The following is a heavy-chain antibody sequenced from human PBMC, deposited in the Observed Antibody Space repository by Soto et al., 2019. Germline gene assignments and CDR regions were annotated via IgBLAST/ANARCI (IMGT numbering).Heavy chain of an antibody. CDR3: ARGNVANYFEP. CDR2: VYPSDSTV. J-gene: IGHJ5*02. Sequence: GESLKISCKASGYSFTTSWINWVRQKAGKGLEWMGIVYPSDSTVKYSPSVQGQVTMSVDKSISTAYLQWSSLKASDAAVYYCARGNVANYFEPWGQGTLVTVSS. V-gene: IGHV5-51*01. D-gene: IGHD1-7*01. CDR1: GYSFTTSW.